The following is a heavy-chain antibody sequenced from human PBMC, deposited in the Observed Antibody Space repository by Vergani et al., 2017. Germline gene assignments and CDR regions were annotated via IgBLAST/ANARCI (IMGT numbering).Heavy chain of an antibody. Sequence: QVQLQESGPGLVKPSETLSLTCAVSGYSISSAYYWGWIRQPPGKGLEWIGSIYHSGSTSYNPSLKSRVTISVDTSKNHFSLKLSSVTAADTAVYYCARLPGSWLYYFDYWGQGTLVTVSS. V-gene: IGHV4-38-2*01. CDR3: ARLPGSWLYYFDY. D-gene: IGHD6-13*01. J-gene: IGHJ4*02. CDR2: IYHSGST. CDR1: GYSISSAYY.